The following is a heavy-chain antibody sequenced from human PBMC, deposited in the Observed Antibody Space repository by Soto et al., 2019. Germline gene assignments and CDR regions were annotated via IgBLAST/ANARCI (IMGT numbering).Heavy chain of an antibody. J-gene: IGHJ6*02. D-gene: IGHD3-9*01. CDR2: IYYSGST. V-gene: IGHV4-39*01. CDR1: GGSISSSSYY. Sequence: SETLSLTCTVSGGSISSSSYYWGWIRQPPGKGLEWIGSIYYSGSTYYNPSLKSRVTISVDTSKNQFSLKLSSVTAADTAVYYCASAFRGLRYFDWPYYYGMDVWGQGTTVTVSS. CDR3: ASAFRGLRYFDWPYYYGMDV.